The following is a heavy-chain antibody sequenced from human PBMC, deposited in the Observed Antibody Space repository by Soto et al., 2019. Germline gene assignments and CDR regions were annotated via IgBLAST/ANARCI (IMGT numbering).Heavy chain of an antibody. J-gene: IGHJ5*02. Sequence: PSETLSLTCTVSGGSISSGGYYWSWIRQHPGKGLEWIWFIYYSGSTCYDPTLKSRVTISVDTAKHQFSLKLSSVTAADTAVYYCARGGRYYYDHSGYDCEGNWFDPWGHRTLVTVSS. V-gene: IGHV4-31*03. D-gene: IGHD3-22*01. CDR1: GGSISSGGYY. CDR2: IYYSGST. CDR3: ARGGRYYYDHSGYDCEGNWFDP.